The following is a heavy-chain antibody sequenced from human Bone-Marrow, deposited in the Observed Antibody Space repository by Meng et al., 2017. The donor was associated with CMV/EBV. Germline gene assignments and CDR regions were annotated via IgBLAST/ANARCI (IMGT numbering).Heavy chain of an antibody. CDR3: ARGGATITLVRVVIITDDIPY. CDR2: ISYDGSNK. CDR1: GFTFSSYA. V-gene: IGHV3-30-3*01. Sequence: LTCAASGFTFSSYAMHGVRQAPGKGLEWVAVISYDGSNKYYADSVKGRFTSSRDNSKNTLYLQMNSLRAEDTAVYYCARGGATITLVRVVIITDDIPYWGQGTLVTVSS. D-gene: IGHD3-10*01. J-gene: IGHJ4*02.